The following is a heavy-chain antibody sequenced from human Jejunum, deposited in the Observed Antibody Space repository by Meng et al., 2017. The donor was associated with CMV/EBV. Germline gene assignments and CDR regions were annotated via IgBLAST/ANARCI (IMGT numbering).Heavy chain of an antibody. J-gene: IGHJ5*02. Sequence: SGFTLSTYWMHWVRQPPGKGLVWVSRINRDGSIRDYADSVKGRFSISRDNGKNTLYLQMNSLRAEDTAVYYCAKASVAAADTGWFDPWGQGTLVTVSS. CDR1: GFTLSTYW. CDR3: AKASVAAADTGWFDP. V-gene: IGHV3-74*01. D-gene: IGHD6-13*01. CDR2: INRDGSIR.